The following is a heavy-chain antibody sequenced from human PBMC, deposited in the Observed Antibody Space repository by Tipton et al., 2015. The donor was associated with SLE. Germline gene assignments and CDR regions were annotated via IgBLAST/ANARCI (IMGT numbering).Heavy chain of an antibody. J-gene: IGHJ4*02. CDR3: ARFDYSNWDDY. CDR2: IYYSGST. Sequence: TLSLSCTVSGDSINSDGYFWTWIRQSPGKGLEWIGYIYYSGSTYYNPSLQSRLTMSADTSRNQFSLKLTSVTAADTAVYFCARFDYSNWDDYWGQGTLVTVSS. V-gene: IGHV4-31*03. CDR1: GDSINSDGYF. D-gene: IGHD4-11*01.